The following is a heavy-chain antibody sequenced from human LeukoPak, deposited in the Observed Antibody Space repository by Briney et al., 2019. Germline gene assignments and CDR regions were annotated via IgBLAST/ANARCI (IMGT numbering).Heavy chain of an antibody. Sequence: AGGSLRLSWAASGFTVSSNYMSWVRQAPGKGLEWVSVIYSGGSTYYADSVKGRFTISRDNSKNTLYLQMNSLRAEDTAVYYCARAERMATILFDYWGQGTLVTVSS. J-gene: IGHJ4*02. D-gene: IGHD5-24*01. CDR2: IYSGGST. CDR1: GFTVSSNY. V-gene: IGHV3-66*01. CDR3: ARAERMATILFDY.